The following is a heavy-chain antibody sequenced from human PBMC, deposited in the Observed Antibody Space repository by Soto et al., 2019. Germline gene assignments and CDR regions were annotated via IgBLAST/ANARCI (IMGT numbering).Heavy chain of an antibody. J-gene: IGHJ4*02. CDR2: IIPIFGTA. CDR3: ARAVTAMVKELGY. Sequence: QVQLVQSGAEVKKPGSSVKVSCKASGGTFSSYAISWVRQAPGQGLEWMGGIIPIFGTANYAQKFQGRVTITADESTSTAYMELSSLRSDDTAVYYGARAVTAMVKELGYWGQGTLVTVSS. CDR1: GGTFSSYA. V-gene: IGHV1-69*01. D-gene: IGHD5-18*01.